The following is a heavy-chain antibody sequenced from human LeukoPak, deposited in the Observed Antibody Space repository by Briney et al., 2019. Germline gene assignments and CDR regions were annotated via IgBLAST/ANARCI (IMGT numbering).Heavy chain of an antibody. CDR3: AREILEPGKTHEY. CDR2: INNDGTAT. D-gene: IGHD1-1*01. V-gene: IGHV3-74*01. J-gene: IGHJ4*02. Sequence: GGSLRLSCAASGFAFSAYWMHWVRQVPGQGLGWVSRINNDGTATFFADSVKGRFTISRDNAKNTLYLQMDSLRAEDTAMYYCAREILEPGKTHEYWGQGTLVTVSS. CDR1: GFAFSAYW.